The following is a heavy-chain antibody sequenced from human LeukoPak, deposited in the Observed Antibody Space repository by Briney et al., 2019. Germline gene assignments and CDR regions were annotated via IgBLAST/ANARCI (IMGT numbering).Heavy chain of an antibody. Sequence: GGSLRLSCAASGFTFSSYVMNWVRQAPGKGLEWGAVISYDGSNKYYADSVKGRFTISRDNSKNTLYLQMNSLRTEDTAVYYCARMTGGLDSWGQGTLVTVSS. J-gene: IGHJ4*02. CDR3: ARMTGGLDS. CDR2: ISYDGSNK. D-gene: IGHD1-14*01. V-gene: IGHV3-30-3*01. CDR1: GFTFSSYV.